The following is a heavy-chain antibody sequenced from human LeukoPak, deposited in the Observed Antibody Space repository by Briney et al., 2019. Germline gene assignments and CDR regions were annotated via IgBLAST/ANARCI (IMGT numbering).Heavy chain of an antibody. CDR1: GYTFTGYY. D-gene: IGHD2-21*01. Sequence: ASVKLSCKASGYTFTGYYMNWVRQAPGQGLEWMGLINPNSGGTNYAQKFQGRVTMTRYTSISTAYMELSRLRSDDTAVYYCSRAVAKSVFEGYCFDPWGQGTLVTVSS. V-gene: IGHV1-2*02. J-gene: IGHJ5*02. CDR3: SRAVAKSVFEGYCFDP. CDR2: INPNSGGT.